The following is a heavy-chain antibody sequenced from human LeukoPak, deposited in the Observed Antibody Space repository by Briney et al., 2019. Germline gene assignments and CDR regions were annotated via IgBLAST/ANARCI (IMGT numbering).Heavy chain of an antibody. D-gene: IGHD6-6*01. Sequence: SETLSLTCTVSGGSISSSSYYWGWIRQPPGKGLEWIGSIYYSGSTYYNPSLKSQVTISVDTSKNQFSLKLSSVTAADTAVYYCARGHSSSFPNYYYYYMDVWGKGTTVTVSS. V-gene: IGHV4-39*07. J-gene: IGHJ6*03. CDR2: IYYSGST. CDR1: GGSISSSSYY. CDR3: ARGHSSSFPNYYYYYMDV.